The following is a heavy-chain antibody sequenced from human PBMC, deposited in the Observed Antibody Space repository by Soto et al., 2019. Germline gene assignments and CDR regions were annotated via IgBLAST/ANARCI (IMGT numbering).Heavy chain of an antibody. CDR3: ATSPMAARYGNWFAR. J-gene: IGHJ5*02. CDR1: GYTFSSSI. CDR2: ISVYSGHT. D-gene: IGHD5-18*01. Sequence: QVQLVQSGAEAKKPGASVTVSCKASGYTFSSSIISWVRQAPGQGLEWMGWISVYSGHTNYAPKFQGRVTVTTDTSTSTAYMELRSLRSDDTAVYYCATSPMAARYGNWFARGGQGPLVTVSS. V-gene: IGHV1-18*01.